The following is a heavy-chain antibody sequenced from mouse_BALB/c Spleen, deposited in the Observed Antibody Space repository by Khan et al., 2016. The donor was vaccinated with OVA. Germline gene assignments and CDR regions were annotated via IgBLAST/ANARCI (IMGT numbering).Heavy chain of an antibody. CDR1: GFTFSTYG. D-gene: IGHD1-1*01. CDR3: TRLAYFYDSEGFAY. Sequence: EVELVESGGDVVKPGGSLKLSCAASGFTFSTYGMSWVRQTPDKRLEWVATVSTGGHYTYYPDTVKGRFTISRDNAKDTLYLQMSSLKSEDTAMFYCTRLAYFYDSEGFAYWGQETLVTVSA. V-gene: IGHV5-6*01. J-gene: IGHJ3*01. CDR2: VSTGGHYT.